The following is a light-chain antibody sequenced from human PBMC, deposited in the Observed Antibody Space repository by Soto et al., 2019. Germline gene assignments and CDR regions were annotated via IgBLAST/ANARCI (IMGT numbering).Light chain of an antibody. Sequence: SASVGDRVTIPCRASQSISTWLAWYQQKPGRAPKLLIYDSSSLESGVPSRFSGSGSGTEFSLTISSLQPDDFATYYCQQYDSFSSTCGQGTRL. J-gene: IGKJ5*01. CDR1: QSISTW. V-gene: IGKV1-5*01. CDR3: QQYDSFSST. CDR2: DSS.